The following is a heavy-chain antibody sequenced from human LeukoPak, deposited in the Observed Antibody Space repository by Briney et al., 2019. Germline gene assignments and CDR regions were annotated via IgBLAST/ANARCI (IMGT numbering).Heavy chain of an antibody. CDR2: IYYSGSA. CDR1: GGSISSYY. D-gene: IGHD3-22*01. J-gene: IGHJ4*02. CDR3: ARVRFYDTTGYSTSYYLDY. V-gene: IGHV4-59*01. Sequence: PSETLSLTCTVSGGSISSYYWSWIRQPPGKGLEWIGYIYYSGSANYNPSLKSRVTISVDTSKNQFSLKLSSVTAADTAVYYCARVRFYDTTGYSTSYYLDYWGQGALVTVSS.